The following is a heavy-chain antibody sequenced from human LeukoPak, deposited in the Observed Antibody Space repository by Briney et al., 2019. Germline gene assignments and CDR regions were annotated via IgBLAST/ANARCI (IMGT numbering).Heavy chain of an antibody. V-gene: IGHV1-69*16. Sequence: ASVKVSCKASGGAFSYFTINWVRQAPGQGLKWMGGIIPIVGTTHYAREFQGRVTISTDESTSTVYMELSSLRSEDTAVYYCARDVSSQQFGVMDVWGKGTTVTVSS. CDR2: IIPIVGTT. CDR3: ARDVSSQQFGVMDV. CDR1: GGAFSYFT. J-gene: IGHJ6*04. D-gene: IGHD3-16*01.